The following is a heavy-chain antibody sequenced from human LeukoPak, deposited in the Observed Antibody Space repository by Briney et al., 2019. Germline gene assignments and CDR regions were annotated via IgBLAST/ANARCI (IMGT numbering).Heavy chain of an antibody. CDR3: TRDRYSSGWYVWLDDY. D-gene: IGHD6-19*01. CDR2: IRSKAYGGTT. CDR1: GFTFGDYA. J-gene: IGHJ4*02. V-gene: IGHV3-49*04. Sequence: PGGSLRLSCTASGFTFGDYAMSWVRQAPGKGLEWVGFIRSKAYGGTTEYAASVKGRFTISRDDSKSIAYLQMNSLKTEDTAVYYCTRDRYSSGWYVWLDDYWGQGTLVTVSS.